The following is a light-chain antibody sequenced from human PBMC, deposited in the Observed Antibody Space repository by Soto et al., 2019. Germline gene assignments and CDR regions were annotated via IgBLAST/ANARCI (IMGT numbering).Light chain of an antibody. Sequence: EIVLTQAPGTLSLSPGERATITCRASQSVSSSYLAWYQQKPGQAPRLIIYGASSRATGIPDRFSGSGAGTDFTLTISSLEPEDFAIYYCHQRINWPTTFGQGTRLEIK. J-gene: IGKJ5*01. V-gene: IGKV3D-20*02. CDR1: QSVSSSY. CDR2: GAS. CDR3: HQRINWPTT.